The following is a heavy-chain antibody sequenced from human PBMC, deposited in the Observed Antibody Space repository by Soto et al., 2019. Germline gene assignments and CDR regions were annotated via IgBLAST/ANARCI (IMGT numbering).Heavy chain of an antibody. CDR3: ALQQQLVLDY. J-gene: IGHJ4*02. V-gene: IGHV1-69*13. CDR1: GGSFSSYA. CDR2: IIPIFGTA. Sequence: AASVKVACKASGGSFSSYAISWVRQAPGQGLEWMGGIIPIFGTANYAQKFQGRVTITADESTSTAYMELSSLRSEDTAVYYCALQQQLVLDYWGQGTLVTVSS. D-gene: IGHD6-13*01.